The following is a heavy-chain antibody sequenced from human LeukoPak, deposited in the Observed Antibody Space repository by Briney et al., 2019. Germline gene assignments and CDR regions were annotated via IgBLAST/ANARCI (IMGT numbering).Heavy chain of an antibody. V-gene: IGHV3-9*01. Sequence: GGSLRLSCAASGFTFDDYAMHWVRQAPGKGLEWVSGISWNSGSIGYADSVKGRFTISRDNAKNSLYLQMNSLRAEDTALYYCARAPYYYGSGSYYNGWGQGTLVTVSS. CDR3: ARAPYYYGSGSYYNG. CDR2: ISWNSGSI. CDR1: GFTFDDYA. D-gene: IGHD3-10*01. J-gene: IGHJ4*02.